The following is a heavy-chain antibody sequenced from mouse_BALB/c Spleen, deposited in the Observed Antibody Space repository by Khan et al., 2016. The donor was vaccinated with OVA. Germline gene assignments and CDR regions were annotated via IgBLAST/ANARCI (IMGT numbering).Heavy chain of an antibody. V-gene: IGHV1S135*01. D-gene: IGHD2-2*01. Sequence: LQQSGPELMKPGTSVKISCKASGYSFTTYYIHWVMQSHGKSLEWIGYIDPFSGGATYNQKFKGTATLTVDKSSSTAYIHLSNLTSEDSAVFYFTRHGFVAWFAYWGQGTLVTVSA. CDR2: IDPFSGGA. CDR3: TRHGFVAWFAY. CDR1: GYSFTTYY. J-gene: IGHJ3*01.